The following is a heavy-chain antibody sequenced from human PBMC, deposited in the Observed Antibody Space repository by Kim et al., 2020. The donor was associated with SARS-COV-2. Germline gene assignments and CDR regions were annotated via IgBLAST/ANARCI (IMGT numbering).Heavy chain of an antibody. J-gene: IGHJ6*02. CDR2: IYYSGST. Sequence: SETLSLTCTASGGSISSYYWSWIRQPPGKGLEWIGYIYYSGSTNYNPSLKSRVTISVDTSKNQFSLKLSSVTAADTAVYYCARGYGDSNHLYYYGMDVWGQGTTVTVSS. CDR1: GGSISSYY. CDR3: ARGYGDSNHLYYYGMDV. D-gene: IGHD4-17*01. V-gene: IGHV4-59*01.